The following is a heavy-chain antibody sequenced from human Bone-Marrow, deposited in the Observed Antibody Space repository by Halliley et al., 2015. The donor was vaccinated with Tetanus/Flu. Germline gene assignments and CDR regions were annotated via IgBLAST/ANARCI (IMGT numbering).Heavy chain of an antibody. CDR2: IRVRHNDI. D-gene: IGHD4-17*01. V-gene: IGHV3-21*01. CDR1: GFTFRDYN. J-gene: IGHJ2*01. Sequence: SLRLSCSASGFTFRDYNMNWVRQAPGKGLEWVSSIRVRHNDIHYADSMRGRITVSRDNANNSLYLHISSLRAEDTAIYFCVRDNSFFPASDYFFDVWGRGTPVSVSS. CDR3: VRDNSFFPASDYFFDV.